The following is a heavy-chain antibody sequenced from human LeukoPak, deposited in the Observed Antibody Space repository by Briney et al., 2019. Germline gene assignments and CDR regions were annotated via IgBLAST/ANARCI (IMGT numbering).Heavy chain of an antibody. D-gene: IGHD6-13*01. CDR3: ARAGANGIEAAGSLRY. Sequence: SVKVSCKASGGTFSSYAISWVRQAPGQGLEWMGGIIPIFGTANYAQKFQGRVTINADESTSTAYMELSSLRSEDTAVYYCARAGANGIEAAGSLRYWGQGTLVTVSS. CDR2: IIPIFGTA. CDR1: GGTFSSYA. V-gene: IGHV1-69*01. J-gene: IGHJ4*02.